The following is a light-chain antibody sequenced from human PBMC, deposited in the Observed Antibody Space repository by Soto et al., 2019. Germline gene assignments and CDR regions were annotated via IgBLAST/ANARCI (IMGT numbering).Light chain of an antibody. CDR2: GAS. J-gene: IGKJ5*01. CDR1: QSVSRN. Sequence: EIVMTQSPATLSASPGERVTFSCRASQSVSRNLAWYQQKPGHGPRLLIYGASSRATGIPDRFSGSGSGTEFTLTITGLQSEDFAVYYCQQRRIWPPITFGQGTRLEIK. CDR3: QQRRIWPPIT. V-gene: IGKV3-15*01.